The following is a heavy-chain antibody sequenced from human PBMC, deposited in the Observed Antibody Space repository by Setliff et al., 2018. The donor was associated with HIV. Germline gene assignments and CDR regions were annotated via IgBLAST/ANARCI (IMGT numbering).Heavy chain of an antibody. D-gene: IGHD6-25*01. CDR3: ARYSPRGYTLTGPY. V-gene: IGHV4-59*01. Sequence: SETLSLTCTVSGGSISSYYWSWIRQPPGKGLEWIGYIYYSGSTKHNSSLKSRVTISLDTSKNQFSLKLTSVTAADTAVYYCARYSPRGYTLTGPYWGQGTLVTVSS. CDR2: IYYSGST. J-gene: IGHJ4*02. CDR1: GGSISSYY.